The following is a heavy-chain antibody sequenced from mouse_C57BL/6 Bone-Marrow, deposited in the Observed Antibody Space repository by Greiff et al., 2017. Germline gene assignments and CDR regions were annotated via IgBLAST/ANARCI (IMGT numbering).Heavy chain of an antibody. V-gene: IGHV1-80*01. J-gene: IGHJ4*01. D-gene: IGHD2-4*01. Sequence: QVQLKESGAELVKPGASVKISCKASGYAFRSYWMNWVKQRPGKGLAGIGQLYPGDGDTNYNGTFKGKATLTADKSSSTAYMQLSSLTSEDSAVYFWAREGSTMITTRVYYAMDYWGQGTSVTVSS. CDR2: LYPGDGDT. CDR3: AREGSTMITTRVYYAMDY. CDR1: GYAFRSYW.